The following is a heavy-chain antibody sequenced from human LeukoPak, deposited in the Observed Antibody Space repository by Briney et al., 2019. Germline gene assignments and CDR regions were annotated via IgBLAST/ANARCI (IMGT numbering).Heavy chain of an antibody. V-gene: IGHV4-59*01. Sequence: SETLSLTCTASGGSFSSYYWSWIRQPPGKGLEWVGYIYYSGSTNYNPSLKSRVTISVDTSKNQFSLKLSSVTSADTAVYYCARAITMIVVGENYYDYWGQGTLVTVSS. CDR2: IYYSGST. J-gene: IGHJ4*02. CDR1: GGSFSSYY. CDR3: ARAITMIVVGENYYDY. D-gene: IGHD3-22*01.